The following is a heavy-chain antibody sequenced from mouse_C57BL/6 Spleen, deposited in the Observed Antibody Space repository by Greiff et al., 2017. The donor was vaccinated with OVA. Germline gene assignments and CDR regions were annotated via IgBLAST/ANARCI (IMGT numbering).Heavy chain of an antibody. Sequence: EVNLVESGGGLVKPGGSLKLSCAASGFTFSSYAMSWVRQTPEKRLEWVATISDGGSYTYYPDNVQGRFTISRDNAKNNLYLQMSHLKSEDTAMYYCARERGYDGYYFYAMDYWGQGTSVTVSS. D-gene: IGHD2-3*01. CDR2: ISDGGSYT. CDR3: ARERGYDGYYFYAMDY. J-gene: IGHJ4*01. CDR1: GFTFSSYA. V-gene: IGHV5-4*01.